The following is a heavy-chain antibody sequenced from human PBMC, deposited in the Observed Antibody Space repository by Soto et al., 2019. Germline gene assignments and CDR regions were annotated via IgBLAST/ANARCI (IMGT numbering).Heavy chain of an antibody. V-gene: IGHV4-39*01. J-gene: IGHJ5*02. CDR2: IYYSGST. D-gene: IGHD1-20*01. Sequence: TLETLSLTCTVSGGSISSSSYYWGWIRQPPGKGLEWIGSIYYSGSTYYNPSLKSRVTISVDTSKNQFSLKLSSVTAADTAVYYCASREITGTTSGLNWFDPWGQGTLVTVSS. CDR1: GGSISSSSYY. CDR3: ASREITGTTSGLNWFDP.